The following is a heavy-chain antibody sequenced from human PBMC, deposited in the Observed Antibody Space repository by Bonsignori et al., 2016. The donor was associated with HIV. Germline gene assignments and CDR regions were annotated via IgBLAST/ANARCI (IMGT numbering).Heavy chain of an antibody. J-gene: IGHJ4*02. Sequence: WIRQPPGKGLEWIGRIYTSGSTNYNPSLKSRVTMSVDTSKNQFSLKLSSVTAADTAVYYCARCDDFWSGYFDYWGQGTLVTVSS. D-gene: IGHD3-3*01. CDR2: IYTSGST. CDR3: ARCDDFWSGYFDY. V-gene: IGHV4-4*07.